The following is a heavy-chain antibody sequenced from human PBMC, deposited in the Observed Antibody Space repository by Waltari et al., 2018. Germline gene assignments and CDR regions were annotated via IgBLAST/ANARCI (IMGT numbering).Heavy chain of an antibody. D-gene: IGHD5-12*01. CDR3: ATYIGASIGTAAFDV. CDR2: VSYNGAT. J-gene: IGHJ3*01. Sequence: AGTRPPPGQGLGGIATVSYNGATYSTPALKSRVTVSRDTSKNSLSLKLGSVTAADTAVYYCATYIGASIGTAAFDVWGQGTMVTVSS. V-gene: IGHV4-39*02.